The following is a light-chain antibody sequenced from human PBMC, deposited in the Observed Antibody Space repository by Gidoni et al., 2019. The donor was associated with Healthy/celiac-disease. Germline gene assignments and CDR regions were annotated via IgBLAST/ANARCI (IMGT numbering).Light chain of an antibody. J-gene: IGLJ1*01. CDR2: DNN. CDR1: SSNIGNNY. V-gene: IGLV1-51*01. Sequence: QSVLTQPPSVSAAPGQKVTISCSGSSSNIGNNYVSWYQQLPGTAPKLRIYDNNKRPSGIPDRFSGSKSGTSATLGITGLQTGDEADYYCGTWDSSLGVFGTGTKVTVL. CDR3: GTWDSSLGV.